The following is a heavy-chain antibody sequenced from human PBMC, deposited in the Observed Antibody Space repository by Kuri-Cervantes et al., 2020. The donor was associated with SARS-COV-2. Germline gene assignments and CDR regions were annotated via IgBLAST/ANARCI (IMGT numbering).Heavy chain of an antibody. J-gene: IGHJ4*02. CDR3: AREKLYSGSHIDY. CDR2: ISFDGSNK. Sequence: LSLTCAASGFTFSSYSMNWVRQAPGKGLEWVAVISFDGSNKYYGDSVKGRFTISRDNSKNMLYLQMDSLRADDTAVYYCAREKLYSGSHIDYWGQGTLVTVSS. V-gene: IGHV3-30*03. CDR1: GFTFSSYS. D-gene: IGHD1-26*01.